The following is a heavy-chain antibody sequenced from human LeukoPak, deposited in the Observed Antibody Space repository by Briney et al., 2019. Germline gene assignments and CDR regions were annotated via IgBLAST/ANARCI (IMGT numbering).Heavy chain of an antibody. J-gene: IGHJ6*03. Sequence: PSETLSLTCAVYGGSFSGYYWSWIRQPPGKGLEWIGEINHSGSTNYNPSLKSRVTISVDTSKNQFSLKLSSVTAADTAVYYCARSTPGFWNALYYYYYYMDVWGKGTTVTVSS. CDR2: INHSGST. CDR1: GGSFSGYY. D-gene: IGHD1-1*01. V-gene: IGHV4-34*01. CDR3: ARSTPGFWNALYYYYYYMDV.